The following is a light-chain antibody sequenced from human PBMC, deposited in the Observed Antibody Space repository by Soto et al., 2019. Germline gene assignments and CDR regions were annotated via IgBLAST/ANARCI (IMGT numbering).Light chain of an antibody. V-gene: IGKV3D-15*02. J-gene: IGKJ4*01. CDR3: RQYYSRTPVT. Sequence: MVIKQPPSTLSAVPEESATLSCRASQSIDSNLAWYQQKPGQAPRLLTYGASSRATGIPDRFSGSGSGTDFSLTISRLEHADYAVYYCRQYYSRTPVTFGGGTKVDIK. CDR1: QSIDSN. CDR2: GAS.